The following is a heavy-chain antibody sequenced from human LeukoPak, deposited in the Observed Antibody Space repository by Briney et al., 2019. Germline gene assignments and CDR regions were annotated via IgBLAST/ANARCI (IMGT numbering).Heavy chain of an antibody. Sequence: ASVKVSCKASGYPFTGYYMHWVRQAPGQGLEWMGRINPNSGGTNYAQKFQGRVTMTRDTSISTAYMELSRLRSDDTAVYYCARDSGGETGTTTEYYFDYWGQGTLVTVSS. J-gene: IGHJ4*02. CDR2: INPNSGGT. V-gene: IGHV1-2*06. CDR1: GYPFTGYY. CDR3: ARDSGGETGTTTEYYFDY. D-gene: IGHD1-7*01.